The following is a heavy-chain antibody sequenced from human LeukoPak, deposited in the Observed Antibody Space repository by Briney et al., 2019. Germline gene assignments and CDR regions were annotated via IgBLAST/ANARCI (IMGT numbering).Heavy chain of an antibody. J-gene: IGHJ4*02. D-gene: IGHD4-17*01. CDR3: ARMTTVTTFDY. Sequence: GGSLRLSCAASGFTVSSNYMSWVRQAPGKGVEWVSVIYSGGSKYYSDSVKGGFTISRHNSKNTLYLQMNSLRAEDTAVYYCARMTTVTTFDYWGQGTLVTVSS. CDR2: IYSGGSK. CDR1: GFTVSSNY. V-gene: IGHV3-53*01.